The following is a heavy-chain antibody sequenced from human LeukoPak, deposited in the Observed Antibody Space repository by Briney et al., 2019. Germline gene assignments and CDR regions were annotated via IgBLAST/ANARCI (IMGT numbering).Heavy chain of an antibody. CDR1: GFTFSSYW. D-gene: IGHD3-3*01. CDR2: IKQDGSEK. Sequence: PGGSLRLPCAASGFTFSSYWMSWVRQAPGKGLEWVANIKQDGSEKYYVDSVKGRFTISRDNAKNSLYLQMNSLRAEDTAVYYCARDPTYYDFWSGYSPYFDYWGQGTLVTVSS. V-gene: IGHV3-7*01. CDR3: ARDPTYYDFWSGYSPYFDY. J-gene: IGHJ4*02.